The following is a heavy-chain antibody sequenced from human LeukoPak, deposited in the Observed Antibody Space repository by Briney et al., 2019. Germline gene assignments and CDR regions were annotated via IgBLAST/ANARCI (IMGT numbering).Heavy chain of an antibody. D-gene: IGHD6-13*01. Sequence: PSETLSLTCTVSGGSMSRYYWSWIRQPPGKGLEWIGYIYYSGSTNYNPSLKSRVTISVDTSKNQFSLKLSSVTAADTAVYYCALDSSGWSDDSFDIWGHGTMVTVSS. CDR2: IYYSGST. V-gene: IGHV4-59*08. J-gene: IGHJ3*02. CDR3: ALDSSGWSDDSFDI. CDR1: GGSMSRYY.